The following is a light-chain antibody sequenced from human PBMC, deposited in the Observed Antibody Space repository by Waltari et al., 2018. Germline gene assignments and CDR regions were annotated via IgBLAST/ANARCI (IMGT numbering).Light chain of an antibody. V-gene: IGLV3-21*02. J-gene: IGLJ2*01. CDR1: NIGSKN. Sequence: SYVLTQPPSVSVATGQTAKITCGGNNIGSKNVHWYQQRPGQAPVLVVHDDSERPSGIPERFSGSNSRNTATLTVHRVEAGDEADYYCHVWDTSSDSQIFGGGTKLTVL. CDR3: HVWDTSSDSQI. CDR2: DDS.